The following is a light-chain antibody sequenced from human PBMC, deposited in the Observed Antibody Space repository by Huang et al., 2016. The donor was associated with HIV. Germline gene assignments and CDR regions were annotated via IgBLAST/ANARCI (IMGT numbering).Light chain of an antibody. Sequence: IVMTQSPDTLSVSPGERATLSCRAGQSVTHSLAWYQQKPGQAPRLLIYGTPTMATGIPGRFSGSGSGTDFTLTISSLQSDDFGVYYCQQYHYWPPVTFGQGTKVEI. CDR2: GTP. V-gene: IGKV3-15*01. CDR1: QSVTHS. J-gene: IGKJ1*01. CDR3: QQYHYWPPVT.